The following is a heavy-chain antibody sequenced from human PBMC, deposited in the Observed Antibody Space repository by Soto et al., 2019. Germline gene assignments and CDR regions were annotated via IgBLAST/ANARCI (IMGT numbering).Heavy chain of an antibody. J-gene: IGHJ4*02. CDR2: IYHSENT. V-gene: IGHV4-4*02. CDR3: AGCYGSGNYYTGPFDH. CDR1: GGSISSSNW. D-gene: IGHD3-10*01. Sequence: PSETLSLTCAVSGGSISSSNWWSWVRQPPGKGLEWIGEIYHSENTNYNPSLKSRVTLSVDKSKNQFSLKLTSVTAADTAVYYCAGCYGSGNYYTGPFDHWGQGTLVTVSS.